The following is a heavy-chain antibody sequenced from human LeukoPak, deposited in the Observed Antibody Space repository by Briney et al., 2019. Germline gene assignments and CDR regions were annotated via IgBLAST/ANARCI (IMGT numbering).Heavy chain of an antibody. J-gene: IGHJ4*02. D-gene: IGHD3-10*01. Sequence: GGSLRLFCAASILPLKNAWMSWLRHAPGRGLECVGHFKSKTDGGTTDYAAPVKGRFTISRDDSKNTLYLQMNSLKTEDTAVYYCTTALRGPFGFDYWGQGTLVTVSS. V-gene: IGHV3-15*01. CDR3: TTALRGPFGFDY. CDR2: FKSKTDGGTT. CDR1: ILPLKNAW.